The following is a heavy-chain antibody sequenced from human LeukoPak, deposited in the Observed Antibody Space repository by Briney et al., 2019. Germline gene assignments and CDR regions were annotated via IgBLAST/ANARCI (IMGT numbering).Heavy chain of an antibody. CDR1: GFTFSSYG. J-gene: IGHJ5*02. CDR2: IWYDGSNK. CDR3: ARDRDYYDSSGYYPAPKGP. V-gene: IGHV3-33*01. D-gene: IGHD3-22*01. Sequence: PGGSLRFSCAASGFTFSSYGMHWVRQAPGKGLEWVAVIWYDGSNKYYADSVKGRFTISRDNSKNTLYLQMNSLRAEDTAVYYCARDRDYYDSSGYYPAPKGPWGQGTLVTVSS.